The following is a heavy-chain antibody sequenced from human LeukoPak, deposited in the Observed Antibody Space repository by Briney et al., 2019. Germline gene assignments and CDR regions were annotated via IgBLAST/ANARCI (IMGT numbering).Heavy chain of an antibody. J-gene: IGHJ6*04. D-gene: IGHD3-22*01. V-gene: IGHV3-74*01. CDR3: ARGPTMKMDV. Sequence: GGSLRLSCAASGFTFSNHWMHWVRQAPVKGLIWVSRINSDGSSTTYADSVKGRFTISRDNAKNTLYLQMNSLRAEDTAVYYCARGPTMKMDVWGKGTTVTVSS. CDR2: INSDGSST. CDR1: GFTFSNHW.